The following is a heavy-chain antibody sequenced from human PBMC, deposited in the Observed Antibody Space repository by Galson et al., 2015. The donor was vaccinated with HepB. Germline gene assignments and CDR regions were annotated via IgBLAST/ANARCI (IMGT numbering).Heavy chain of an antibody. V-gene: IGHV5-51*01. Sequence: QSGAEVKKPGESLKISCEASGYKFSMYWIGWVRQMPRRGLEWMGTIYPSASETRYSPSFQGQVTISADKSINTAYLQWSSLKASDTAIYYCARRQIYGSGLYSMDVWGQGTTVTVSS. CDR3: ARRQIYGSGLYSMDV. CDR2: IYPSASET. CDR1: GYKFSMYW. J-gene: IGHJ6*02. D-gene: IGHD2-15*01.